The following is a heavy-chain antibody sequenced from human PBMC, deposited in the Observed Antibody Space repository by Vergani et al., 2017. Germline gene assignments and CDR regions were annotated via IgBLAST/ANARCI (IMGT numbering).Heavy chain of an antibody. V-gene: IGHV3-11*06. CDR1: GFTFSDYY. D-gene: IGHD2-2*01. CDR2: ISSSSSYT. Sequence: VQLLESGGGLVQPGGSLRLSCAASGFTFSDYYMSWIRQAPGKGLEWVSYISSSSSYTNYADSVKGRFTISRDNAKNSLYLQMNSLRAEDTAVYYCARDGRYCSSTSCYARNYYYYMDVWGKGTTVTVSS. J-gene: IGHJ6*03. CDR3: ARDGRYCSSTSCYARNYYYYMDV.